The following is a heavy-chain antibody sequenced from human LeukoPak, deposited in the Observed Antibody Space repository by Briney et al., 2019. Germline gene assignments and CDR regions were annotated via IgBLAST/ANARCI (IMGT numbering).Heavy chain of an antibody. J-gene: IGHJ5*02. CDR2: IFHSGST. CDR3: ARIMGRGYCIGTSCRGDWFDP. Sequence: PWETLPLTCPVSGGSLSISNWGTWVRQPPGKGLGWFSEIFHSGSTNYNPSLKSRVTISVDKSKNQFSLNLSSVTAADTAVYYCARIMGRGYCIGTSCRGDWFDPWGQGTLVTVSS. D-gene: IGHD2-2*01. CDR1: GGSLSISNW. V-gene: IGHV4-4*02.